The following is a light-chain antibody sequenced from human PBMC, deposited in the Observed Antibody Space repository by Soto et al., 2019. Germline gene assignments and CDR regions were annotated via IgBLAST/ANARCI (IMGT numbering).Light chain of an antibody. J-gene: IGKJ4*01. CDR1: QDITNW. CDR2: AAS. CDR3: QQANSFPT. V-gene: IGKV1-12*01. Sequence: DIQLTQSPSSVSASVGDRVTITCRASQDITNWLAWYQQRPGKAPKLLIYAASSLPSGVPSRFSGSGSGTEFTLTISSLQPEDFATYYCQQANSFPTFGGGPKVEIK.